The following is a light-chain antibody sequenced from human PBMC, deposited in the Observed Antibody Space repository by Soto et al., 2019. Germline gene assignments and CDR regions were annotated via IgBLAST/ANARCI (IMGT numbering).Light chain of an antibody. J-gene: IGKJ5*01. Sequence: EIVLTQSPASKSLSPGDRATVSCRASQTVGRSLAWYQHKPGQAPRPLISHASNRATGVPSRFGCSGSGTDFTLTIYSLDPEDFAVYYCQQYSNWPLTFGQGTRLEI. CDR3: QQYSNWPLT. V-gene: IGKV3-11*01. CDR1: QTVGRS. CDR2: HAS.